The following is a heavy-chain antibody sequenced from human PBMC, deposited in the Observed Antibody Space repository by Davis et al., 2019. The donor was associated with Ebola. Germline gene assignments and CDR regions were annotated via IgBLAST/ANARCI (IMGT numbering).Heavy chain of an antibody. CDR1: GGSFSGYY. V-gene: IGHV4-34*01. Sequence: MPSETLSLTCTVSGGSFSGYYWSWIRQPPGKGLEWIGEINHSGSTNYNPSLKSRVTISVDTSKNQFSLKLNSVTAADTAVYYCARGLGDMDVWGQGTTVTVSS. J-gene: IGHJ6*02. CDR3: ARGLGDMDV. CDR2: INHSGST. D-gene: IGHD3-10*01.